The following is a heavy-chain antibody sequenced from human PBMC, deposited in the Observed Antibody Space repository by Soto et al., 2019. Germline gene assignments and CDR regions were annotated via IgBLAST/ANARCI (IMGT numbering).Heavy chain of an antibody. J-gene: IGHJ4*02. CDR2: INPTSGST. V-gene: IGHV1-46*01. CDR1: GYTFGGYY. CDR3: ARSDGFDF. Sequence: ASVKVSCKASGYTFGGYYIHWVRQAPGPGLEWIGMINPTSGSTSYSQKFQGRVTVTRDTSTSTVYVELSRLRSEDTAVYYCARSDGFDFWGQGSLVTVSS.